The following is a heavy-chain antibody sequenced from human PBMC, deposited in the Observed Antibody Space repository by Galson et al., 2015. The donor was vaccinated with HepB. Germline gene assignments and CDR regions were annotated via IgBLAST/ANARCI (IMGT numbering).Heavy chain of an antibody. Sequence: SLRLSCAASGFTLSTYNMNWVRQAPGKGLEWVSYVSSSSNTIYYADSVKGRFSISRDNAKNSLYLQMNSLRDEDTAVYYCARDHGSASFSYYYGMDVWGQGTTVTLSS. D-gene: IGHD3-10*01. CDR2: VSSSSNTI. CDR3: ARDHGSASFSYYYGMDV. J-gene: IGHJ6*02. V-gene: IGHV3-48*02. CDR1: GFTLSTYN.